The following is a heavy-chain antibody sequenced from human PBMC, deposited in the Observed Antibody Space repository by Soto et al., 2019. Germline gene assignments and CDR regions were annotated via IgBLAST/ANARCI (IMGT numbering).Heavy chain of an antibody. V-gene: IGHV4-34*01. CDR2: INHSGST. CDR1: GGSFSGYY. D-gene: IGHD3-22*01. Sequence: PSETLSLTCAVYGGSFSGYYWSWIRQPPGKGLEWIGEINHSGSTNYNPSLKSRVTISVDTSKNQFSLKLSSVTAADTAVYYCARGPRQYYYDSSGYYTFDYWGQGTLVTVSS. CDR3: ARGPRQYYYDSSGYYTFDY. J-gene: IGHJ4*02.